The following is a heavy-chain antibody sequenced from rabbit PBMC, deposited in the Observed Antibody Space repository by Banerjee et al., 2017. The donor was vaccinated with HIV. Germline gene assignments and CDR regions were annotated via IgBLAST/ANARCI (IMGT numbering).Heavy chain of an antibody. V-gene: IGHV1S45*01. J-gene: IGHJ4*01. D-gene: IGHD1-1*01. CDR3: ARDHTSDTGVGDALNL. CDR2: IYGGSSGTT. Sequence: QEQLEESGGDLVKPEGSLTLTCTASGFSFSSSYYMCWVRQAPGKGLEWIACIYGGSSGTTYYASWAKGRFTISKTSSTTVTLQMTSLTAADTATYFCARDHTSDTGVGDALNLWGPGTLVTVS. CDR1: GFSFSSSYY.